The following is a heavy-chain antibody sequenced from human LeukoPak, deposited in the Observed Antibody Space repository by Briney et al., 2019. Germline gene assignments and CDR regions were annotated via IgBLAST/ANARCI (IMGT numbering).Heavy chain of an antibody. Sequence: SETLSLTCTVSGGSISSYYWSWIRQPPGKGLEWIGYIYYSGSTNYNPSLKSRVTISVDTSKNQFSLKLSSVTAADTAVYYCARGFSPDSSGCSTLDYWGQGTLVTVSS. CDR2: IYYSGST. J-gene: IGHJ4*02. CDR3: ARGFSPDSSGCSTLDY. V-gene: IGHV4-59*12. D-gene: IGHD6-19*01. CDR1: GGSISSYY.